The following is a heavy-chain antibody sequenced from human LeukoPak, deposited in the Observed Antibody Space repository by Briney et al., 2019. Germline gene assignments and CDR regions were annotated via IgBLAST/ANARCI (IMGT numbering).Heavy chain of an antibody. Sequence: GGSLRLSCAASGFTVSSNYMSWVRQAPGKGLEWVSVIYSGGSTYYADSVKGRFTISRDNPKNTLYLQMNSLRAEDTAVYYCAKGRGWEASYYYYYMDVWGKGTTVTISS. V-gene: IGHV3-53*05. CDR1: GFTVSSNY. CDR2: IYSGGST. D-gene: IGHD1-26*01. CDR3: AKGRGWEASYYYYYMDV. J-gene: IGHJ6*03.